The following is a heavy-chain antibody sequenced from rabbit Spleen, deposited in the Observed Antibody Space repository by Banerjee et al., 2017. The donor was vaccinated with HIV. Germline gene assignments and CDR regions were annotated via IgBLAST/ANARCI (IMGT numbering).Heavy chain of an antibody. Sequence: QSLEESGGDLVKPGASLTLTCTASGIDFSGSYWICWVRQAPGKGLEWIACIYAGSSGSTYYASWAKGRFTISKTSSTTVTLQMTSLTAADTATYFCARGDYVGSNYGSIFKLWGQGTLVTVS. V-gene: IGHV1S40*01. D-gene: IGHD8-1*01. J-gene: IGHJ4*01. CDR3: ARGDYVGSNYGSIFKL. CDR1: GIDFSGSYW. CDR2: IYAGSSGST.